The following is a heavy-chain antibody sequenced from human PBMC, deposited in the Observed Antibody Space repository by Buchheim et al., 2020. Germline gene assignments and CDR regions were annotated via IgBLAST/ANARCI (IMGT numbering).Heavy chain of an antibody. V-gene: IGHV4-34*01. Sequence: QVQLQQWGAGLLKPSETLSLTCAVYGGSFSGYYWSWIRQPPGKGLEWIGEINHSGSTNYNPSLKSRVTISVHTSKNQFSLKLSSVTAADTAVYYCARVGASTIFGVVIMGYYGMDVWGQGTT. D-gene: IGHD3-3*01. CDR1: GGSFSGYY. CDR2: INHSGST. CDR3: ARVGASTIFGVVIMGYYGMDV. J-gene: IGHJ6*02.